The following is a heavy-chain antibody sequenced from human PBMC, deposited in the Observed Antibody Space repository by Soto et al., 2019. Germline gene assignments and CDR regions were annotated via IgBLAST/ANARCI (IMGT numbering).Heavy chain of an antibody. V-gene: IGHV3-30-3*01. CDR3: ASALRGYQRPDWFDP. CDR1: GFTFSSYA. D-gene: IGHD5-12*01. CDR2: ISYDGSNK. J-gene: IGHJ5*02. Sequence: GGSLRLSCAASGFTFSSYAMHWVRQAPGKGLEWVAVISYDGSNKYYADSVKGRFTISRDNSKNTLYLQMNSLRAEDTAVYYCASALRGYQRPDWFDPWGQGTLVTVSS.